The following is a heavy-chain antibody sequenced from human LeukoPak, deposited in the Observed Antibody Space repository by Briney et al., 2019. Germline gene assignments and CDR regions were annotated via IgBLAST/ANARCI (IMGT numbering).Heavy chain of an antibody. Sequence: PSETLSLTCTVSGGSISSYYWNWIRQPPGKGLEWIGYIYYSGSTNYNPSLKSRVTISVDTSKNQFSLNLTSVTAADTAVYYCARFTPQGYGWGGYNRFDPWGQGTLVIVSS. D-gene: IGHD3-16*01. J-gene: IGHJ5*02. CDR3: ARFTPQGYGWGGYNRFDP. CDR2: IYYSGST. V-gene: IGHV4-59*01. CDR1: GGSISSYY.